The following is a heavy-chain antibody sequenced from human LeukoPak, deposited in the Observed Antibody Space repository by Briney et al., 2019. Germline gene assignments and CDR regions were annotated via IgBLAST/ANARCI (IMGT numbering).Heavy chain of an antibody. J-gene: IGHJ5*02. CDR3: ARIYLKMASAS. V-gene: IGHV3-7*01. CDR1: GFTFSSYW. Sequence: PGGSLRLSCAASGFTFSSYWMSWVRQAPEKGLEWVANIKEDGSEKYYVDSVKGRFTISRDNAKNSVSLQMNSLRAEDTAVYYCARIYLKMASASWGQGTLVTVSS. CDR2: IKEDGSEK. D-gene: IGHD2-8*01.